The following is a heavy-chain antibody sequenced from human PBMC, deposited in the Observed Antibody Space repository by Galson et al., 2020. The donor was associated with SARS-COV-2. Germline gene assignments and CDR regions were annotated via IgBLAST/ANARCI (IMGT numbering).Heavy chain of an antibody. CDR1: GFSLSSYGVG. CDR2: IYWDDEK. Sequence: SGPTLVKPTQTLTLTCTFSGFSLSSYGVGVGWVRQPPGKAPEWLALIYWDDEKRNSPSLKNRLTISKETSKNQVVLTMTNMDPVDTATYYCSRDANALTGGAFDIWGQGTKVTVSS. V-gene: IGHV2-5*02. CDR3: SRDANALTGGAFDI. J-gene: IGHJ3*02. D-gene: IGHD2-8*01.